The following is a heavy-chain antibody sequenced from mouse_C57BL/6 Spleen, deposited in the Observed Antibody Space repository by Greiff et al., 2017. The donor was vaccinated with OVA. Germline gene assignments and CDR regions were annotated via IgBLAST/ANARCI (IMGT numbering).Heavy chain of an antibody. Sequence: QVQLQQSGPELVKPGASVKISCKASGYAFSSSWMNWVKQRPGKGLEWIGRIYPGDGDTNYNGKFKGKATLTADKSSSTAYMQLSSLTSEDSAVYFCETAQAKGWFAYWGQGTLVTVSA. J-gene: IGHJ3*01. CDR2: IYPGDGDT. CDR1: GYAFSSSW. D-gene: IGHD3-2*02. V-gene: IGHV1-82*01. CDR3: ETAQAKGWFAY.